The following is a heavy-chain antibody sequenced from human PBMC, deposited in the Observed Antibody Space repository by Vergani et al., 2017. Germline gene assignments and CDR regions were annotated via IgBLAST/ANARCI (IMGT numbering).Heavy chain of an antibody. CDR2: IIPILGIA. Sequence: QVQLVQSGAEVKKPGSSVKVSCKASGGTFSSYTISWVRQAPGQGLEWMGWIIPILGIANYAQKFQGRVTITADKSTSTAYMELSSLRSEDTAVYYCVFRGGESYGMDVWGQGTTVTVSS. V-gene: IGHV1-69*02. CDR3: VFRGGESYGMDV. CDR1: GGTFSSYT. D-gene: IGHD3-16*01. J-gene: IGHJ6*02.